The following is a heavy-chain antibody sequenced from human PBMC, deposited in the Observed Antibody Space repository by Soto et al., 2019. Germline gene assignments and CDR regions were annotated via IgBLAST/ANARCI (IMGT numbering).Heavy chain of an antibody. CDR3: ARHLTYYGSGSPLDY. V-gene: IGHV4-39*01. Sequence: QLQLQESGPGLVKPSETLSLPCTVSGGSISSSSYYWGWIRQPPGKGLEWIGSIYYSGSTYYNPSLKRRVTLSVDTSKNQFSLKLSSVTAADTAVYYCARHLTYYGSGSPLDYWGQGTLVTVSS. J-gene: IGHJ4*02. CDR2: IYYSGST. D-gene: IGHD3-10*01. CDR1: GGSISSSSYY.